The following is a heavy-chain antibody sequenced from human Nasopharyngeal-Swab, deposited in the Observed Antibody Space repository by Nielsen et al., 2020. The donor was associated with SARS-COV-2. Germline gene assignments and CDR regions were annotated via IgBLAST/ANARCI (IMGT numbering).Heavy chain of an antibody. J-gene: IGHJ4*02. Sequence: RQAPGKGLEWVSYISSSGNYTNYADSVKGRFTISRDNAKNSLYLQMNSLRAADTAVYYCARDKRLRGDYVFDYWGQGTLVTVSS. V-gene: IGHV3-11*06. CDR3: ARDKRLRGDYVFDY. CDR2: ISSSGNYT. D-gene: IGHD4-17*01.